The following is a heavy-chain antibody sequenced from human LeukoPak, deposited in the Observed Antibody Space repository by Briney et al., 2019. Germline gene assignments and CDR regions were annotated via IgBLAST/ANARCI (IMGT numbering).Heavy chain of an antibody. J-gene: IGHJ4*02. CDR1: GGTFSSYA. CDR2: IIPIFGTA. CDR3: ARGSSGWYDYFDY. V-gene: IGHV1-69*01. Sequence: SVKVSCKASGGTFSSYAISWVRQAPGQGLEWMGGIIPIFGTANYAQMFQGRVTITADESTSTAYMELSSLRSEDTAVYYCARGSSGWYDYFDYWGQGTLVTVSS. D-gene: IGHD6-19*01.